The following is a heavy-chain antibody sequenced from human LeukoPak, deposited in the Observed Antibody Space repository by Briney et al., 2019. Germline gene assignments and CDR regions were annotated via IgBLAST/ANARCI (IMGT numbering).Heavy chain of an antibody. CDR3: ARGRKITPTLFDY. J-gene: IGHJ4*02. V-gene: IGHV1-8*02. CDR2: MNPNSGNT. D-gene: IGHD3-16*01. Sequence: ASVKVSCKASGYTFTSYDINWVRQATGQGREWMGWMNPNSGNTSYAQKFQGRVTMTRNTSISTAYMELSSLRSEDTAVYYCARGRKITPTLFDYWGQGTLVTVSS. CDR1: GYTFTSYD.